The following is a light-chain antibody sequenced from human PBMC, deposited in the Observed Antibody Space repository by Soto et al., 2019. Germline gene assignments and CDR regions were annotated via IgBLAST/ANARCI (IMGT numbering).Light chain of an antibody. CDR2: DDS. CDR1: NIASKS. CDR3: QVWDISSDQYL. V-gene: IGLV3-21*02. Sequence: SYELTQPPSVSVAPGQRARITCGGNNIASKSVHWYQQRPGQAPVLVLYDDSNRPSGIPARFSGSNSGSTATLTISSVEAGDEADYFCQVWDISSDQYLFGAGTKVTVL. J-gene: IGLJ1*01.